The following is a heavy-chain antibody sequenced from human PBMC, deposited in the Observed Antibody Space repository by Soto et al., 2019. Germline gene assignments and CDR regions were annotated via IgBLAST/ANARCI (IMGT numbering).Heavy chain of an antibody. Sequence: PGGSLRLSCAASGFTFSSYAMSWSRQAPGKGLEWVSAISGSGGSTYYADSVKGRFTISRDNTKNSLYLQMNSLRTEDTAVYYCARGWTMSWYFEFWGQGTTVTVSS. J-gene: IGHJ4*02. CDR2: ISGSGGST. D-gene: IGHD3-10*02. V-gene: IGHV3-23*01. CDR3: ARGWTMSWYFEF. CDR1: GFTFSSYA.